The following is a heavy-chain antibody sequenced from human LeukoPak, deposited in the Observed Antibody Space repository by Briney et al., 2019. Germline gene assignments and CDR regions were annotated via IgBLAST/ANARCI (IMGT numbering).Heavy chain of an antibody. CDR3: ARGKGWDTAMVDLYFDY. Sequence: PGGSLRLSCAASGFSFSSYSMNWVRQAPGKGLEWVSYISHTGSTMSYADSVKGRFTISRDNARNSLYLQMNSLRAEDTAVYYCARGKGWDTAMVDLYFDYWGQGTLVTVSS. CDR1: GFSFSSYS. J-gene: IGHJ4*02. V-gene: IGHV3-48*04. CDR2: ISHTGSTM. D-gene: IGHD5-18*01.